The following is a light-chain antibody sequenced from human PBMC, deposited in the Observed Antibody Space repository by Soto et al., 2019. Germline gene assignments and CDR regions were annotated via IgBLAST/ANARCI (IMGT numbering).Light chain of an antibody. V-gene: IGKV4-1*01. J-gene: IGKJ4*01. CDR3: QQFHSTPFT. CDR1: QSVFYSSKSKNY. Sequence: DIVMTQSPDSLALSLGERATINCKSSQSVFYSSKSKNYLAWYQQKPGQPPKLLIYWTSIRDSGVPDRFSGSGSGTDVTLTISSLQAEDVAVYYCQQFHSTPFTFGGGTKVEIK. CDR2: WTS.